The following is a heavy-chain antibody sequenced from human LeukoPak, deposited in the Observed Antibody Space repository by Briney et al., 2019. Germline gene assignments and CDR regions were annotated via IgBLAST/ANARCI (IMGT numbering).Heavy chain of an antibody. D-gene: IGHD2-21*02. V-gene: IGHV1-2*02. CDR2: INPNSGGT. CDR1: GYTFTSYG. Sequence: ASVKVSCKASGYTFTSYGISWVRQAPGQGLEWMGWINPNSGGTNYAQKFQGRVTMTRDTSISTAYMELSRLRSDDTAVYYCARVSHSDWLYFDYWGQGTLVTVSS. J-gene: IGHJ4*02. CDR3: ARVSHSDWLYFDY.